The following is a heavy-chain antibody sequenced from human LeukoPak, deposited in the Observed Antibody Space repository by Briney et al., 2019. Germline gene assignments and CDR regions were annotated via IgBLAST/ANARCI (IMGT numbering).Heavy chain of an antibody. CDR1: GGSISSYY. CDR3: ARSPIVSGYYTRWYFDL. D-gene: IGHD3-3*01. Sequence: PSETLSLTCTVSGGSISSYYWSWIRQPAGKGLEWIGRIYTSGSTYYNPSLKSRVTISVDTSKNQFSLKLTSVTAADTAVYYCARSPIVSGYYTRWYFDLWGRGTLVTVSS. V-gene: IGHV4-4*07. J-gene: IGHJ2*01. CDR2: IYTSGST.